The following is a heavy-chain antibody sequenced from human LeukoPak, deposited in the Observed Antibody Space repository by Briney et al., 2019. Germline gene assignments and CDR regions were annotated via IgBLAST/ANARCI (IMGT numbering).Heavy chain of an antibody. CDR1: GFTFSSYA. V-gene: IGHV3-21*01. CDR2: ISSSSSYI. Sequence: GGSLRLSCAASGFTFSSYAISWVRQAPGKGLEWVSSISSSSSYIYYADPVKGRFTISRDNAKNSLYLQMNSLRAEDTAVYYCARSFSRGWSGDYWGQGTRITVSS. CDR3: ARSFSRGWSGDY. D-gene: IGHD6-13*01. J-gene: IGHJ4*02.